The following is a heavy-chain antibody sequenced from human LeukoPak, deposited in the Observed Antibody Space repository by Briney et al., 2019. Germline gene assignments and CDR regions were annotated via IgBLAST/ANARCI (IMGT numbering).Heavy chain of an antibody. J-gene: IGHJ2*01. CDR2: IKHSGST. V-gene: IGHV4-34*01. CDR1: GASFSGYY. CDR3: ARDTRYYYDSSGYYPGWYFDL. D-gene: IGHD3-22*01. Sequence: PSETLSLTCAVDGASFSGYYWSWIRQPPGKGLEWIGEIKHSGSTNYNPSLKSRVTISVDTSKTQFSLKLSSVTAADTAVYYCARDTRYYYDSSGYYPGWYFDLWGRGTLVTVSS.